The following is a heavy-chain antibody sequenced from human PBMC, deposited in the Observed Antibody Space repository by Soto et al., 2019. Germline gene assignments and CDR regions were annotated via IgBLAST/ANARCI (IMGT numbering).Heavy chain of an antibody. CDR1: GGSMRNYF. D-gene: IGHD6-13*01. CDR3: AAGEASSRNLAPYYLDF. V-gene: IGHV4-59*01. J-gene: IGHJ4*02. CDR2: IHYSGTT. Sequence: PSETLSLTCTVSGGSMRNYFWTWIRQPPGKGLEWIGYIHYSGTTSFFPSYNPSLRSRVTISEDTSKNQFSLKLLSVTTADTAVYFCAAGEASSRNLAPYYLDFWGPGTLVTVPQ.